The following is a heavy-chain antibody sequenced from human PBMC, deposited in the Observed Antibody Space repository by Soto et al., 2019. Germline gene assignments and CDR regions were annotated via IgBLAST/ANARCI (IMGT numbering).Heavy chain of an antibody. CDR2: ISGSGGST. CDR1: GFTFSSYA. V-gene: IGHV3-23*01. CDR3: AKGNSLSPALVLDI. Sequence: EVQLLESGGGLVQPGGSLRLSCAASGFTFSSYAMNWVRQAPGKGLEWVSAISGSGGSTYYADSVKGRFTISRDSSKNTLYLPMNSLRAEDTAVYYCAKGNSLSPALVLDIWGQGTMVTVSS. J-gene: IGHJ3*02. D-gene: IGHD1-7*01.